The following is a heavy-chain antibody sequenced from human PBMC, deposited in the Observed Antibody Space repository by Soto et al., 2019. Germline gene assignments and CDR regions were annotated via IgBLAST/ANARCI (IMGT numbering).Heavy chain of an antibody. J-gene: IGHJ5*02. V-gene: IGHV4-31*03. CDR3: AREVGGRNWFDP. Sequence: SETLSLTCTVSGGSISSGGYYWSWIRQHPGKGLEWIGYIYYSGSTYYNPSLKSRVTISVDTSKNQFSLKLSSVTAADTAVYYCAREVGGRNWFDPWGQGTLVTVSS. CDR1: GGSISSGGYY. CDR2: IYYSGST. D-gene: IGHD1-26*01.